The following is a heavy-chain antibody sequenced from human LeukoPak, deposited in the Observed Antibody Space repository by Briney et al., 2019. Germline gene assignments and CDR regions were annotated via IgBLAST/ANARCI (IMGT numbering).Heavy chain of an antibody. CDR2: ISSSSSYI. V-gene: IGHV3-21*01. D-gene: IGHD6-13*01. CDR1: GFTFSSYS. CDR3: ARVRQQLVRGGFDP. Sequence: GGFLRLSCAASGFTFSSYSMNWVRQAPGKGLEWVSSISSSSSYIYYADSVKGRFTISRDNAKNSLYLQMNSLRAEDTAVYYCARVRQQLVRGGFDPWGQGTLVTVSS. J-gene: IGHJ5*02.